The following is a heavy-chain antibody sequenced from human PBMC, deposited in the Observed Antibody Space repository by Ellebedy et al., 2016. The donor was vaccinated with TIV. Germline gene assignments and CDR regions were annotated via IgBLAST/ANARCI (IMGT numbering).Heavy chain of an antibody. CDR1: GYTFSSYG. J-gene: IGHJ1*01. CDR3: ARGGGFCSGGDCLPVY. V-gene: IGHV1-18*01. Sequence: AASVKVSCKTSGYTFSSYGITWVRQAPGQGLEWMGWINAYTGNTDYGQKVQGRVTLTTDTATSTAYMELRTLRPDDTAVYYCARGGGFCSGGDCLPVYWGQGTLVTVSS. D-gene: IGHD2-21*02. CDR2: INAYTGNT.